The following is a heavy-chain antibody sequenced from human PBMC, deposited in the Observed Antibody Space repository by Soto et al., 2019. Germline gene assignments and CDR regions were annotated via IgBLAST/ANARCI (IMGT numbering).Heavy chain of an antibody. J-gene: IGHJ6*02. Sequence: GASVKVSCKASGYTFTSYAMHWVRQAPGQRLEWMGWINAGNGNTKYSQKFQGRVTITRDTSASNAYMELSSLRSEDTAAYYCARDLTITSQNIVIGDYYYYYGMDVWGQRTTVTVSS. V-gene: IGHV1-3*01. D-gene: IGHD3-16*02. CDR1: GYTFTSYA. CDR3: ARDLTITSQNIVIGDYYYYYGMDV. CDR2: INAGNGNT.